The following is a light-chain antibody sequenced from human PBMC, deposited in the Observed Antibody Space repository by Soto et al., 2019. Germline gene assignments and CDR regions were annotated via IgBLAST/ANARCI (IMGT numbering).Light chain of an antibody. CDR2: AAS. CDR1: QSVLYSSNNKNY. Sequence: DIVMTQSPDSLAVSLGERATINCKSSQSVLYSSNNKNYLAWYQQKPGEAPNLLITAASSFRTGVPSRFSGSGSGTDFTLTISSLQPEDFATYYCQQLNSYPLTFGGGTKVDI. J-gene: IGKJ4*01. V-gene: IGKV4-1*01. CDR3: QQLNSYPLT.